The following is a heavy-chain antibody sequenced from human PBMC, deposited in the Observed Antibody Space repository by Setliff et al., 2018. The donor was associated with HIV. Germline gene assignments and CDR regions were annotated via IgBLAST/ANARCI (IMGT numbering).Heavy chain of an antibody. D-gene: IGHD3-10*01. J-gene: IGHJ6*03. CDR2: IYNSGRS. V-gene: IGHV4-39*07. CDR3: ARGRNYGSPYFYYRDV. CDR1: GASISSTTYY. Sequence: PSETLSLTCAVSGASISSTTYYWGWVRQPPGKGLEWIGSIYNSGRSYYKLSLKSRGTMSVDTSKNQFSLKLTSVTEEDTALYYCARGRNYGSPYFYYRDVWATGNPGHRLL.